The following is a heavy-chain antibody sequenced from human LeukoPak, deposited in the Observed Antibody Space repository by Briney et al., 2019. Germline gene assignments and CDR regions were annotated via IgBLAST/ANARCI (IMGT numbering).Heavy chain of an antibody. CDR1: GFSLTNARMG. V-gene: IGHV2-26*01. CDR2: IFWNDEK. J-gene: IGHJ5*02. D-gene: IGHD5-18*01. CDR3: ARIAPHTALVTNWFAP. Sequence: SGPTLVNPTETLTQTCTVSGFSLTNARMGMSCIRQPPGKALARLAHIFWNDEKSYSTSLKSRLTISKDTSKSQVVLTMTNMDPVDTATYYCARIAPHTALVTNWFAPWGQGTLVTVSS.